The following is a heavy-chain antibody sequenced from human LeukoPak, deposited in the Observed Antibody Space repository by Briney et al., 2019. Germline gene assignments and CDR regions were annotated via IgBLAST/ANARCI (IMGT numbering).Heavy chain of an antibody. Sequence: SGGSLRLSCAASGFTFSYYSMNWVRQAPGKGLEWVSSISSASGYIYYADSVKGRFTISRDNAKNSLYLQMNSLRAKDTAVYYCAREDCTSSSCPGGFDPWGQGTLVTVSS. V-gene: IGHV3-21*01. CDR3: AREDCTSSSCPGGFDP. D-gene: IGHD2-2*01. CDR1: GFTFSYYS. CDR2: ISSASGYI. J-gene: IGHJ5*02.